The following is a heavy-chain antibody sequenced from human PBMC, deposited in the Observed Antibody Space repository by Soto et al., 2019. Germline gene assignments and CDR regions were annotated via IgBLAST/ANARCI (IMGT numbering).Heavy chain of an antibody. J-gene: IGHJ4*02. CDR3: ARDLDSGYDWIVGY. V-gene: IGHV1-69*08. D-gene: IGHD5-12*01. CDR1: GGTFSRDT. CDR2: IVPLVDIT. Sequence: QVQLVQSGAEVKKPGSSVKVSCEASGGTFSRDTISWVRQAPGQGLEWMGRIVPLVDITNYAQNFQGRVTITADKSASTVYMELRGLRSEDTAIYYCARDLDSGYDWIVGYWGQGTLVTVSS.